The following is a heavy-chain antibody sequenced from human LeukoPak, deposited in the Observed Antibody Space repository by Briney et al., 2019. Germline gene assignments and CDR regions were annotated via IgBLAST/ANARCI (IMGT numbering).Heavy chain of an antibody. J-gene: IGHJ5*02. CDR2: IFGSRDSI. V-gene: IGHV3-21*06. CDR3: TRGMDHINYAWFDP. Sequence: GGSLRLSCAASGFSFSDFGMGWVRQALGKRLEWVSSIFGSRDSISYANSVKGRFTISRDNAENSLYLQMDSLRVEDTAVYYCTRGMDHINYAWFDPWGQGTLVIVSS. CDR1: GFSFSDFG. D-gene: IGHD4-11*01.